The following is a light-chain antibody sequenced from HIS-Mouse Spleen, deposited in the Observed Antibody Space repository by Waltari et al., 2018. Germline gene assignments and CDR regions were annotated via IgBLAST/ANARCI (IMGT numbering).Light chain of an antibody. CDR2: WAS. V-gene: IGKV4-1*01. Sequence: DIVMTQSPDSLAVSLGERATINCKSSQSVLYSSNNKNYLAWYQQKPGQPPKLLIYWASTRESGVPDRCSGSGSGTDFTLTISRLQAEDVAVYYCQKYYSTPYTFGQGTKLEIK. CDR1: QSVLYSSNNKNY. J-gene: IGKJ2*01. CDR3: QKYYSTPYT.